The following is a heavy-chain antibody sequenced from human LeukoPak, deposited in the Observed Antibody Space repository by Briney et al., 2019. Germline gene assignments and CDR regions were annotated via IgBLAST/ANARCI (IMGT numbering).Heavy chain of an antibody. CDR3: ASPGIQLWARSPGFDY. CDR2: IYYSGST. Sequence: SETLSLTCTVSGGSISSYYWSWIRQPPGKGLEWIGYIYYSGSTNYNPSLKSRVTISVDTSKNQFSLKLSSVTAADTAVYYCASPGIQLWARSPGFDYWGQGTLVTVSS. D-gene: IGHD5-18*01. J-gene: IGHJ4*02. V-gene: IGHV4-59*12. CDR1: GGSISSYY.